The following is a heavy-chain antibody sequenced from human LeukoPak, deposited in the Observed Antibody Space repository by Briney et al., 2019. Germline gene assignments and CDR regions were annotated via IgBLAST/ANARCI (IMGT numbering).Heavy chain of an antibody. CDR2: INWNGGST. D-gene: IGHD3-3*01. Sequence: GGPLRLSCAASGFTFDDYGMSWVRQAPGKGLEWVSGINWNGGSTGYADSVKGRFTISRDNAKNSLYLQMNSLRAEDTALYYCARVGYYDFWSGYSYYYYYMDVWGKGTTVTVSS. J-gene: IGHJ6*03. CDR1: GFTFDDYG. CDR3: ARVGYYDFWSGYSYYYYYMDV. V-gene: IGHV3-20*04.